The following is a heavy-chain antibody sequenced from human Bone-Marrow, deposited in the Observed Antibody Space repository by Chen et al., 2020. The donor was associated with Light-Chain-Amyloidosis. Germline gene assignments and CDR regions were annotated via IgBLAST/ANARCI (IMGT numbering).Heavy chain of an antibody. V-gene: IGHV3-64*01. CDR1: GFTFSTYA. J-gene: IGHJ4*02. Sequence: EVQLVESGGGLVQPGGSLRLSCAASGFTFSTYAMHWVRQAPGKGLEYVSAITDNGGTTYYANSVKGRFTISRDNSKNTLYLQMGSLRVEDMAVYYCVSWVAGCGCFDNWGQGTLVTVSS. CDR3: VSWVAGCGCFDN. D-gene: IGHD6-19*01. CDR2: ITDNGGTT.